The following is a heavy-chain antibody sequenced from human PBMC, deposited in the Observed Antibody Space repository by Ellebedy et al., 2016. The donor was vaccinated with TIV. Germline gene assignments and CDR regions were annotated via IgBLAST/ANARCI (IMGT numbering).Heavy chain of an antibody. V-gene: IGHV1-69*13. CDR3: GLSVTMKVVNYYYGMDV. J-gene: IGHJ6*02. Sequence: SVKVSXKASGGTFSNYAISWVRQAPGQGLEWMGGIIPIFATASQAQKFQGRVTITADEFTSTAYLEVSSLKSEDTAVYYCGLSVTMKVVNYYYGMDVWGQGTTVTVSS. D-gene: IGHD3-22*01. CDR1: GGTFSNYA. CDR2: IIPIFATA.